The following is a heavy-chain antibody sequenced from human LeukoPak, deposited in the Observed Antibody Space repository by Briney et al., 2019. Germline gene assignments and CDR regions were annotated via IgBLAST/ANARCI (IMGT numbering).Heavy chain of an antibody. CDR1: GYTFTIYD. V-gene: IGHV1-8*01. Sequence: ASVKVSCKASGYTFTIYDINGVRQAPGQGREWMGWMNPNGGNTGYAQKFQGRVTMTRNTSISTAYMELSSLRSEDTAVYYCARVGLDIVVVPAASDNWFDPWGQGTLVTVSS. J-gene: IGHJ5*02. D-gene: IGHD2-2*03. CDR3: ARVGLDIVVVPAASDNWFDP. CDR2: MNPNGGNT.